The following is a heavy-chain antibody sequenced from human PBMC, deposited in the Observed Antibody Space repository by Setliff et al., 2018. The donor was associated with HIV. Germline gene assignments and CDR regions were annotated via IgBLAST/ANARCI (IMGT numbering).Heavy chain of an antibody. J-gene: IGHJ5*02. V-gene: IGHV4-38-2*02. CDR3: ARDFCSSTTCTNWFHP. Sequence: SETLSLTCTVSGYSISSGYYWGFIRQPPGKGLEWIGTIYHSGSTYYNPSLESRVTISVDTSKNQFSLNLSSVTAADTAVYYCARDFCSSTTCTNWFHPWGQGTLVTVSS. CDR2: IYHSGST. D-gene: IGHD2-2*01. CDR1: GYSISSGYY.